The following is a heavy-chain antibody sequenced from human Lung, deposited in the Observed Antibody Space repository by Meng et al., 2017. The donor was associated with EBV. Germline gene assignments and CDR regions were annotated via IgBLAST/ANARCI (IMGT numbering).Heavy chain of an antibody. D-gene: IGHD3-10*01. V-gene: IGHV1-69*01. CDR2: LIPMSGAP. Sequence: QVQLVKSGAEVKKPGSSVKVSCKTSGGTFSSDAISWVRQAPGQGLEWMGGLIPMSGAPNYAQKFQGRVTITADESTSTHYMDLSSLRSEDTAVYYCASESGRGYTPDYWGQGTLVTVFS. J-gene: IGHJ4*02. CDR3: ASESGRGYTPDY. CDR1: GGTFSSDA.